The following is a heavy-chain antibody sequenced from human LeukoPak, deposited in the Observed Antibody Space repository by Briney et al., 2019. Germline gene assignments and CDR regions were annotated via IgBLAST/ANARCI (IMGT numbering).Heavy chain of an antibody. CDR3: ARANENYFDY. CDR1: GYTFTAYY. J-gene: IGHJ4*02. CDR2: IIPNNGGT. D-gene: IGHD1-1*01. Sequence: ASVKVSCKTSGYTFTAYYMHWVRQAPGQGLEWMGWIIPNNGGTSYAQKFQGRVTMTRDTSISTAFMELSRLRSDDTAIYYCARANENYFDYWGQGTLVTVSS. V-gene: IGHV1-2*02.